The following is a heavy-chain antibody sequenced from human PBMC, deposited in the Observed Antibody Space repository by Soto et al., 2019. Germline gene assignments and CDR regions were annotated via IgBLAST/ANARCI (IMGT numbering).Heavy chain of an antibody. CDR1: GFTFSSYS. V-gene: IGHV3-48*01. CDR2: IGSRSTTI. CDR3: AREQQLAFDN. J-gene: IGHJ4*02. D-gene: IGHD6-13*01. Sequence: EVQLVESGGGLVQPGGSLRLSCAASGFTFSSYSFNWVRQAPGKGLEWLSYIGSRSTTIYYADSVKGRFIISRDNAKNSLYLQMNSLRPEDTAVYYCAREQQLAFDNWGQGTRVTVSS.